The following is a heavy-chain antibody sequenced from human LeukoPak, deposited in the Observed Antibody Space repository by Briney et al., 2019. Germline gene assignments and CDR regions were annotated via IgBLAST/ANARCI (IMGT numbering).Heavy chain of an antibody. CDR3: ARGGGSYYGTYHFDY. CDR1: GFTFSSYA. J-gene: IGHJ4*02. Sequence: GGSLRLSCAASGFTFSSYAMHWVRQAPGKGLEWVAVISYDGSNKYYADSVKGRFTISRDNSKNTLYLQMNSLRADDTAVYYCARGGGSYYGTYHFDYWGQGTLVTGSS. D-gene: IGHD3-10*01. V-gene: IGHV3-30-3*01. CDR2: ISYDGSNK.